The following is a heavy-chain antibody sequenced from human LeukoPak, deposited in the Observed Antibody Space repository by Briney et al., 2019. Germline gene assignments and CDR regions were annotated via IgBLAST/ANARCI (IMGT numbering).Heavy chain of an antibody. CDR2: IRFDGTDT. CDR1: GFTFSNYG. CDR3: AKVSLSGGTYCSSTTCYLGSHFDY. V-gene: IGHV3-30*02. Sequence: PGGSLRLSCAAPGFTFSNYGMHWVRQAPGKGLEWVAFIRFDGTDTYYADSVKGRFTISRDSSKSTLYLQMNSLRAEDTAVYYCAKVSLSGGTYCSSTTCYLGSHFDYWGQGTLVTVSS. D-gene: IGHD2-2*01. J-gene: IGHJ4*02.